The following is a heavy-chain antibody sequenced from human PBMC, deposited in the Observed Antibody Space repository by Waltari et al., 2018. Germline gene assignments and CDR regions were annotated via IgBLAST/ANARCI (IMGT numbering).Heavy chain of an antibody. V-gene: IGHV3-21*01. CDR1: GFTFSSYS. CDR3: ARVISAAAGTRGDY. J-gene: IGHJ4*02. D-gene: IGHD6-13*01. Sequence: EVQLVESGGGLVKPGGSLRLSCAASGFTFSSYSMNWVRQAQGKGLEWVSSISSSSSYIYYADSVKGRFTISRDNAKNSLYLQMNSLRAEDTAVYYCARVISAAAGTRGDYWGQGTLVTVSS. CDR2: ISSSSSYI.